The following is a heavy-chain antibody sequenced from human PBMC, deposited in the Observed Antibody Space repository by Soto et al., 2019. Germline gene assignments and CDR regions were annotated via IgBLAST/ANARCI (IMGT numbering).Heavy chain of an antibody. Sequence: QVHLVQSGAEVMKPGASVKVSCKDYGYAFTTYGITWVRQAPGQGLEWMGWIGAHNGNTNYAQKLQGRVTVTRDTSTSTAYMELRSLRSDDTAVYYCARGRYGDYWGQGALVTVSS. CDR1: GYAFTTYG. CDR3: ARGRYGDY. D-gene: IGHD1-1*01. CDR2: IGAHNGNT. J-gene: IGHJ4*02. V-gene: IGHV1-18*01.